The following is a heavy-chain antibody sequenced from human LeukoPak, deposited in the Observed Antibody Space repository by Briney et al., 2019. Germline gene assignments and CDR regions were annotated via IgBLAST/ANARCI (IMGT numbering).Heavy chain of an antibody. V-gene: IGHV1-18*01. CDR3: ARNGDYYLYYYYMDV. Sequence: ASVKVSCKASGGTFSSYAISWARQAPGQGLEWMGWISAYNGNTNYAQKLQGRVTMTTDTSTSTAYMELRSLRSDDTAVYYCARNGDYYLYYYYMDVWGKGTTVTVSS. CDR1: GGTFSSYA. D-gene: IGHD4-17*01. J-gene: IGHJ6*03. CDR2: ISAYNGNT.